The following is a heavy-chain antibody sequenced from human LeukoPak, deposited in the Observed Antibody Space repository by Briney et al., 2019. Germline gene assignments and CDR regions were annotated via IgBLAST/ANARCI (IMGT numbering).Heavy chain of an antibody. CDR2: ISGYNDNP. V-gene: IGHV1-18*01. CDR1: GYTFTNYG. J-gene: IGHJ5*02. Sequence: GASVKVSCKASGYTFTNYGINWVRQAPGQGLEWMGWISGYNDNPNYAQKFQGRVTMTADTSTSTAYMELSSLRSEDTAVYYCARVGGYYDSSGHINNWFDPWGQGTLVTVSS. D-gene: IGHD3-22*01. CDR3: ARVGGYYDSSGHINNWFDP.